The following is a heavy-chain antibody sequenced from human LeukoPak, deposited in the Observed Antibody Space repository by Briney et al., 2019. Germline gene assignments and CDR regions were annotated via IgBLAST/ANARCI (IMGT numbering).Heavy chain of an antibody. J-gene: IGHJ4*02. D-gene: IGHD2-21*01. V-gene: IGHV3-23*01. CDR3: ARAAVTLELLSEHYYFDY. Sequence: GGSLRLSCAVSGLTFSSSWMDWVRQAPGKGLEWVSAISGSGGSTYYADSVKGRFTISRDNSKNTLYLQMNSLRAEDTAVYYCARAAVTLELLSEHYYFDYWGQGVLVTVSS. CDR1: GLTFSSSW. CDR2: ISGSGGST.